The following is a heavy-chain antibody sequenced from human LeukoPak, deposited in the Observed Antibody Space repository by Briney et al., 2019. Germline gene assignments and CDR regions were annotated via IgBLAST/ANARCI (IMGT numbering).Heavy chain of an antibody. CDR1: GFTFSSYA. CDR3: ARVATTYYFDY. CDR2: INHSGST. J-gene: IGHJ4*02. D-gene: IGHD5-12*01. Sequence: GSLRVSCAASGFTFSSYAMSWIRQPPGNGLEWIGEINHSGSTYYNPSLKSRVTISVDRSGNQFSPKLSSVTAADTAVYYCARVATTYYFDYWGQGTLVTVSS. V-gene: IGHV4-34*01.